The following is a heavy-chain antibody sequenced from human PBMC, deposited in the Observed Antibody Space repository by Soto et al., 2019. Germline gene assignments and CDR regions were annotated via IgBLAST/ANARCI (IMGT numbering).Heavy chain of an antibody. J-gene: IGHJ5*02. Sequence: EVQLLESGGGLEQPGGSLRLSCAVSGFIFSNYVMSWVRQAPGKGLEWVSAISGGGDSAYYADSVKGRFTISRDNSKNTLYLQMNSLRAEDTAVYYCAKDPLNYRYPNWFDPWGQGTLVTVSS. CDR3: AKDPLNYRYPNWFDP. V-gene: IGHV3-23*01. D-gene: IGHD1-26*01. CDR1: GFIFSNYV. CDR2: ISGGGDSA.